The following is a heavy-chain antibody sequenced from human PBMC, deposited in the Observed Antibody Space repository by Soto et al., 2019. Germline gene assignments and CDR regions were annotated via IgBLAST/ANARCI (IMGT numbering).Heavy chain of an antibody. CDR2: ISYDGSNK. J-gene: IGHJ4*02. Sequence: QVQLVESGGDVVQPGRSLRLSCAASGFTFSGYAMHWVRQAPGKGLEWVAVISYDGSNKYYADSVKGRFTISRDNSKHTLYLQMNSLRAEDTAVYYCARDDYWGQGTLVTVSS. CDR3: ARDDY. V-gene: IGHV3-30-3*01. CDR1: GFTFSGYA.